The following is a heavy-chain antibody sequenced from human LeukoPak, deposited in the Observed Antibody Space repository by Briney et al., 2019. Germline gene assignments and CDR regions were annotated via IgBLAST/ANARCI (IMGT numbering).Heavy chain of an antibody. Sequence: GGSLRLSCAASGFTFSSYAMHWVRQAPGKGLEWVAVISYDGSNKYYADSVKGRFTISRDNSKNTLYLQVNSLRAEDTAVYYCARVPYSNGWYYFDYWGQGTLVTVSS. D-gene: IGHD6-19*01. CDR3: ARVPYSNGWYYFDY. CDR2: ISYDGSNK. CDR1: GFTFSSYA. V-gene: IGHV3-30*04. J-gene: IGHJ4*02.